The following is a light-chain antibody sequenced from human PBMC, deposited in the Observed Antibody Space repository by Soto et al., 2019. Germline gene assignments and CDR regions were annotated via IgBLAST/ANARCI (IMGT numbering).Light chain of an antibody. J-gene: IGLJ1*01. CDR2: SNN. CDR1: SSNIGSNT. CDR3: AAWDDSLNGLYV. Sequence: QSLLTQPPSASGTPGQRVTISCLGRSSNIGSNTVNWYQQLPGTAPKLLIYSNNQRPSGVPDRFSGSKSGTSASLAISGLQSEDEADYYCAAWDDSLNGLYVFGTGTKVTVL. V-gene: IGLV1-44*01.